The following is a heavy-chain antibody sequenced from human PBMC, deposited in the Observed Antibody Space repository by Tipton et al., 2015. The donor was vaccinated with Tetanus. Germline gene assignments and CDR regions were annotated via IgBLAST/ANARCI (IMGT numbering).Heavy chain of an antibody. CDR2: TYYRSEWYY. J-gene: IGHJ4*02. CDR3: ARDGPQVGATLDY. CDR1: GDSVSGNSAA. D-gene: IGHD1-26*01. Sequence: GLVKPSQTLSLTCAISGDSVSGNSAAWNWIRQSPSRGLEWLGRTYYRSEWYYDYAVSVKSRITINPDTSKNQLSLQLNSVTPDDTAVYYCARDGPQVGATLDYWGQGTLVTVSS. V-gene: IGHV6-1*01.